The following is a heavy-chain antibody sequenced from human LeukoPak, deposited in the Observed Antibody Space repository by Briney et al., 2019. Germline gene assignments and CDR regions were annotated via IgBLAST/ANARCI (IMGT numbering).Heavy chain of an antibody. D-gene: IGHD5-12*01. CDR1: GYTFTGYY. CDR2: INPNSGGT. V-gene: IGHV1-2*02. Sequence: GASVKVSCKASGYTFTGYYMHWVRQAPGQGLEWMGWINPNSGGTNYAQKFQGRVTMTRDTSISTAYMELSRLRSDDTAVYYCARESGYDFSAIPFQFGITSNDAFDIWGQGTMVTVSS. CDR3: ARESGYDFSAIPFQFGITSNDAFDI. J-gene: IGHJ3*02.